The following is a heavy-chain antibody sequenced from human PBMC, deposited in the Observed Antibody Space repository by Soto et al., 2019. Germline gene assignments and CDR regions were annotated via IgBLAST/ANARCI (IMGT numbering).Heavy chain of an antibody. J-gene: IGHJ4*02. CDR2: ISGSGGST. V-gene: IGHV3-23*01. CDR3: AKISLKGGIVVVPAAKPSYYFDY. D-gene: IGHD2-2*01. Sequence: EVQLLESGGGLVQPGGSLRLSCAASGFTFSSYAMSWVRQAPGKGLEWVSAISGSGGSTYYEDSVKGRFTISRDNSKNTLYLQMNSLRAEDTAVYYCAKISLKGGIVVVPAAKPSYYFDYWGQGTLVTVSS. CDR1: GFTFSSYA.